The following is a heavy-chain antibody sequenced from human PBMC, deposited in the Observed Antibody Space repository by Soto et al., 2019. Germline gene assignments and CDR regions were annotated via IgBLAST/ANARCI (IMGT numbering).Heavy chain of an antibody. CDR1: GFRFSDYY. J-gene: IGHJ4*02. Sequence: PGGSLRLSCAASGFRFSDYYMSWIRQAPGKGLEWVSYIRSSDNTRYYADPVKGRFTISRDNAKNSLYLQMNSLRAEDTAVYYCARGNALYDYWGQGILVTVSS. CDR3: ARGNALYDY. V-gene: IGHV3-11*01. D-gene: IGHD2-2*01. CDR2: IRSSDNTR.